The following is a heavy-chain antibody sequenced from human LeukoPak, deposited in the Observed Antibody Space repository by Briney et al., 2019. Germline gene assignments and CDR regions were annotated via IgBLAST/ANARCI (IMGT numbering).Heavy chain of an antibody. CDR1: GFTIDPYA. CDR3: ATWAFYHNLDV. D-gene: IGHD2/OR15-2a*01. Sequence: GGALRLSCAASGFTIDPYARYWLRQGPGRGLEWVAVIKADGSGTFYADSVRGRFTTSRDNSKNSLYLQMNSLTSEDTALYYCATWAFYHNLDVWGQGTTVIVSS. J-gene: IGHJ6*02. V-gene: IGHV3-43*02. CDR2: IKADGSGT.